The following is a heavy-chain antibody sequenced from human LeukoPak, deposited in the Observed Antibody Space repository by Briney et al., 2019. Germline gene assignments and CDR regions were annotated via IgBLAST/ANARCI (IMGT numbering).Heavy chain of an antibody. Sequence: PGGSLRLSCAASGFTFSNYGMHWVRQAPGKGLEWVAFIRYDESDKYYADSVKGRFTISRDNSKNTLYLQMNSLRTEDTAVYYCAKDKDKFRSTRAFAYWGQGTLVTVSS. CDR2: IRYDESDK. J-gene: IGHJ4*02. CDR1: GFTFSNYG. V-gene: IGHV3-30*02. CDR3: AKDKDKFRSTRAFAY. D-gene: IGHD3-10*01.